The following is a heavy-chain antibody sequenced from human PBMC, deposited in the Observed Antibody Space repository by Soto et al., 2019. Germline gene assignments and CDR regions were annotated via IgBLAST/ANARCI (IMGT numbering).Heavy chain of an antibody. CDR2: INHSGST. CDR3: ARVLWFGVGYFDY. V-gene: IGHV4-34*01. D-gene: IGHD3-10*01. CDR1: GGSFSGYY. Sequence: SETLSLTCAVYGGSFSGYYWSWIRQPPGKGLEWIGEINHSGSTNYNPSPKSRVTISVDTSKNQFSLKLSSVTAADTAVYYCARVLWFGVGYFDYWGQGTLVTVSS. J-gene: IGHJ4*02.